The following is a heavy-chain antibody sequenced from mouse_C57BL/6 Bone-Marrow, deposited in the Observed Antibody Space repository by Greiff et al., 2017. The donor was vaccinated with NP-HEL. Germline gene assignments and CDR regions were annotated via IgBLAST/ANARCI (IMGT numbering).Heavy chain of an antibody. CDR1: GYTFTDYE. J-gene: IGHJ2*01. V-gene: IGHV1-15*01. D-gene: IGHD2-2*01. Sequence: QVQLKESGAELVRPGASVTLSCKASGYTFTDYEMHWVKQTPVHGLEWIGAIDPETGGTAYNQKFKGKAILTADKSSSTAYMELRSLTSEDSAVYYCTGDGYDGDYGGRGTTLTVTA. CDR2: IDPETGGT. CDR3: TGDGYDGDY.